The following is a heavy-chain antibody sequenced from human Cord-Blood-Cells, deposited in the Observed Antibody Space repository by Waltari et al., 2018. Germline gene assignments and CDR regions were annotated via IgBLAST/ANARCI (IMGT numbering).Heavy chain of an antibody. D-gene: IGHD2-2*01. V-gene: IGHV4-38-2*01. J-gene: IGHJ4*02. Sequence: QVQLQQSGPGLVKPSETLSLTCAVSGYSISSGYYWGWIRQPPGKGLEWIGSIYHSGSTYYNPSLKSRVTISVDTSKNQFSLKLSSVTAADTAVYYCATARGYPFDYWGQGTLVTVSS. CDR2: IYHSGST. CDR1: GYSISSGYY. CDR3: ATARGYPFDY.